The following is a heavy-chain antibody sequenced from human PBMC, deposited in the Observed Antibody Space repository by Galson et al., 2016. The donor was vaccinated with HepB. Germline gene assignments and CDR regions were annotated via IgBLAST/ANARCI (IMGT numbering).Heavy chain of an antibody. V-gene: IGHV3-23*01. CDR3: AIYIHPKFDP. CDR2: MGGPGDGP. CDR1: GFTFSNYY. D-gene: IGHD2-2*02. Sequence: SLRLSCAASGFTFSNYYMSWIRQAPGKGLEWVSAMGGPGDGPYYADSVQGRFILSRDESYNTVHLQMNSLRAEDTAIYYCAIYIHPKFDPWGQGTLVTVCS. J-gene: IGHJ5*02.